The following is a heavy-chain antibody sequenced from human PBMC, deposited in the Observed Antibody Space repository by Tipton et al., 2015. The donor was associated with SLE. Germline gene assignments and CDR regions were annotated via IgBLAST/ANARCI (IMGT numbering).Heavy chain of an antibody. D-gene: IGHD3-22*01. J-gene: IGHJ3*02. CDR2: IYYSGST. CDR3: ASGIVVVTLLYDAFDI. Sequence: LRLSCAASGFTFSSYEMNWVRQPPGKGLEWIGSIYYSGSTYYNPSLKSRVTISVDTSKNQFSLKLSSVTAADTAVYYCASGIVVVTLLYDAFDIWGQGTMVTVSS. CDR1: GFTFSSYE. V-gene: IGHV4-39*07.